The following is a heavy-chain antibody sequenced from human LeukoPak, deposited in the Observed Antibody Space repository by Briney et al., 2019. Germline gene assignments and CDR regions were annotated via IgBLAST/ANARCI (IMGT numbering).Heavy chain of an antibody. CDR1: GDSINDYY. D-gene: IGHD4-17*01. J-gene: IGHJ4*02. CDR2: IYFTGST. V-gene: IGHV4-59*08. CDR3: ARLPGDYGYPEGDY. Sequence: PSETLSLTCTVSGDSINDYYWGWIRQPPGKGLEWIGYIYFTGSTRYNPSLESRVTISVDTSKNQFSLKVSSVTAADTAVYYCARLPGDYGYPEGDYWGQGTLVTVSS.